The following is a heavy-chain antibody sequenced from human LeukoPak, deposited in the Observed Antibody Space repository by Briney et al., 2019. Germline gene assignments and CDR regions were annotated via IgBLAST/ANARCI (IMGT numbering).Heavy chain of an antibody. CDR2: IYYSKNT. CDR1: CGSISSSSAY. CDR3: VSPRGFSYGYFDC. Sequence: SETLSLTCTVSCGSISSSSAYWGWIRQPPGKGLEWIGSIYYSKNTYYNPSLKSRVTISADTSKNQFSLTLGSVSATDTAVYYCVSPRGFSYGYFDCWGQGTLVTVSS. J-gene: IGHJ4*02. D-gene: IGHD5-18*01. V-gene: IGHV4-39*01.